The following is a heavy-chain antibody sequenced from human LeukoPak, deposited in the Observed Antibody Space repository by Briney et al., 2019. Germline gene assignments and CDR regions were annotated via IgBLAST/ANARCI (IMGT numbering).Heavy chain of an antibody. CDR1: VGTFSSYG. D-gene: IGHD3-3*01. Sequence: SVTVSYKASVGTFSSYGISWVRQAPGQGLEWMGGIIPIFGTANYAQKFQGRVTITADESTSTAYMELSSLRSEDTAVYYCARDGRSWSGYFHQPYYYYYMDVWGKGTTVTVSS. CDR2: IIPIFGTA. J-gene: IGHJ6*03. V-gene: IGHV1-69*01. CDR3: ARDGRSWSGYFHQPYYYYYMDV.